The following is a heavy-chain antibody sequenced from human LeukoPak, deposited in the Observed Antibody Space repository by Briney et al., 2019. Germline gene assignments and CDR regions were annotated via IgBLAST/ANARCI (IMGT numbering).Heavy chain of an antibody. CDR3: ARGQTGCSSTSCYYYYYMDV. D-gene: IGHD2-2*01. CDR1: GYTFTSYD. CDR2: MNPNSGNT. J-gene: IGHJ6*03. V-gene: IGHV1-8*03. Sequence: ASVKVSCKASGYTFTSYDINWVRQATGQGLEWMGWMNPNSGNTGYAQKFQGRVTITRNTSISTAYMELSSPRSEDTAVYYCARGQTGCSSTSCYYYYYMDVWGKGTTVTVSS.